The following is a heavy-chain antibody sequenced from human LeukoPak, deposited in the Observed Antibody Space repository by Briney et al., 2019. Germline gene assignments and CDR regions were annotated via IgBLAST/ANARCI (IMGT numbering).Heavy chain of an antibody. D-gene: IGHD6-13*01. V-gene: IGHV4-38-2*01. Sequence: SETLSLTCAVSGFSISRGYFWAWIRPPPGTGLEWIGSIFDSGDTYYNPSLKSRVPLSVDTSKNQFSLRLPSVTAADTALYYCARRDGSSWYNWFDPWGQGILVTVSS. CDR3: ARRDGSSWYNWFDP. CDR1: GFSISRGYF. J-gene: IGHJ5*02. CDR2: IFDSGDT.